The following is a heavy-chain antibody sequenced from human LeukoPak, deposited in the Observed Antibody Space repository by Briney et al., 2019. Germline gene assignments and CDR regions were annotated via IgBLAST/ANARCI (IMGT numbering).Heavy chain of an antibody. D-gene: IGHD2-2*01. J-gene: IGHJ6*02. CDR2: INHSGNT. CDR3: ARGPYCSSTSCYRGYYYYGMDV. Sequence: SETLSLTCAVYGGSFSGYYWSWIRQPPGKGLEWIGEINHSGNTNYNPSLKSRVTISVDTSKNQFSLKLSSVTAADTAVYYCARGPYCSSTSCYRGYYYYGMDVWGQGTTVTVSS. V-gene: IGHV4-34*01. CDR1: GGSFSGYY.